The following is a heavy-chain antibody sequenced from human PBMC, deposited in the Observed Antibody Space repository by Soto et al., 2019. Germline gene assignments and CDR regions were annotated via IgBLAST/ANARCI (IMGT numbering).Heavy chain of an antibody. J-gene: IGHJ4*02. CDR1: GFSVSTSGVG. CDR2: IYWDDDK. V-gene: IGHV2-5*02. CDR3: AHSLIPNWGSRGAFDY. D-gene: IGHD7-27*01. Sequence: QITLKESGPPLVKPTQTLTLTSTFSGFSVSTSGVGVGWISQPPGKALEWLALIYWDDDKRYSPSLKSRLTITKDTSKNQVVLTMTNMDPVDTATYYCAHSLIPNWGSRGAFDYWGQGTLVTVSS.